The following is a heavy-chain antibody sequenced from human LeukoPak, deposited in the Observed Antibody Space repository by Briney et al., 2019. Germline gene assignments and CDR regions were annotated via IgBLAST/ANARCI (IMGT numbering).Heavy chain of an antibody. Sequence: SETLSLTCTVSGGSISSSPYYWGWIRQPPGKGLEWIGTIYYRGSTYSNPSLNSRVTISLGTSKNQFSLRLRSVTAADTALYYCARHYLSDGILSTFDPWGQGTLVTVSS. V-gene: IGHV4-39*01. D-gene: IGHD2-2*01. CDR1: GGSISSSPYY. CDR2: IYYRGST. CDR3: ARHYLSDGILSTFDP. J-gene: IGHJ5*02.